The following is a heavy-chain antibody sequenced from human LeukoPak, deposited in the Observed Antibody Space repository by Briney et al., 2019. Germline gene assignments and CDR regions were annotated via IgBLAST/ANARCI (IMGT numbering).Heavy chain of an antibody. D-gene: IGHD4-23*01. CDR3: ARGRSPYGGVYYFDY. V-gene: IGHV1-46*01. J-gene: IGHJ4*02. CDR2: INPSGGST. CDR1: GYTFTSYY. Sequence: ASVKVSCKASGYTFTSYYMHWVRQAPGQGLEWMGVINPSGGSTSYVQKFRGRVTMTRDTSTSTVYMELSSLRFEGTAVYYCARGRSPYGGVYYFDYWGQGTLVTVFS.